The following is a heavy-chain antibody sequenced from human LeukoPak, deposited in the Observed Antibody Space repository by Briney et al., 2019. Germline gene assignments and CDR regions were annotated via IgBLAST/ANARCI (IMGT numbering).Heavy chain of an antibody. V-gene: IGHV3-49*04. Sequence: GSLRLSCAASGFTLSSYAMSWVRQSPGKGLECVGFIRSKAYGGTTEYAASVNGRFTISRDDSKSIAYLQMNSLKTEDTAVYYCTRNRGSGSYVRAFGSFDIWGQGTMVTVS. CDR1: GFTLSSYA. J-gene: IGHJ3*02. D-gene: IGHD1-26*01. CDR2: IRSKAYGGTT. CDR3: TRNRGSGSYVRAFGSFDI.